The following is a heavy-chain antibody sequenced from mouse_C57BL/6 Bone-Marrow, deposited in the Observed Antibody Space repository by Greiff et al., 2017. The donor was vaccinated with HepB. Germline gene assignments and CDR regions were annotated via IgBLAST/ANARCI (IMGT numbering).Heavy chain of an antibody. D-gene: IGHD1-1*01. V-gene: IGHV10-1*01. Sequence: EVQLVESGGGLVQPKGSLKLSCAASGFSFNTYAMNWVRQAPGKGLEWVARIRSKSNNYATYYADSVKDRFTISRDDSESMLYLQMNNLKTEDTAMYYCVRRTYYGSSYYYWYFDVWGTGTTVTVSS. CDR3: VRRTYYGSSYYYWYFDV. CDR1: GFSFNTYA. CDR2: IRSKSNNYAT. J-gene: IGHJ1*03.